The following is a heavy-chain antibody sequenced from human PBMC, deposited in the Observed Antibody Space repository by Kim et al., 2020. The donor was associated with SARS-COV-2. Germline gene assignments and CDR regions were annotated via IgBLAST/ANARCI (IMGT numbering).Heavy chain of an antibody. V-gene: IGHV1-3*01. D-gene: IGHD3-9*01. CDR2: INAGNGNT. CDR1: GYTFTSYA. J-gene: IGHJ3*02. Sequence: ASVKVSCKASGYTFTSYAMHWVRQAPGQRLEWMGWINAGNGNTKYSQKFQGRVTITRDTSASTAYMELSSLRSEDTAVYYCARDLYDILTGRIDAFDIWGQGTMVTVSS. CDR3: ARDLYDILTGRIDAFDI.